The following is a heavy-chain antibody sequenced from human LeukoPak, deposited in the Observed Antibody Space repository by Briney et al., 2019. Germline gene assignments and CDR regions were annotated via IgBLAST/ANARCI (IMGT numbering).Heavy chain of an antibody. Sequence: GGSLRLSWAASGFTFSSYAMSWVRQAPGKGLEWVSAISGSGGSTYYADSVKGRFTISRDNSKNTLYLQMNSLRAEDTAVYYCAKSDSGYPYYFDYWGQGTLVTVSS. CDR2: ISGSGGST. J-gene: IGHJ4*02. V-gene: IGHV3-23*01. D-gene: IGHD5-12*01. CDR1: GFTFSSYA. CDR3: AKSDSGYPYYFDY.